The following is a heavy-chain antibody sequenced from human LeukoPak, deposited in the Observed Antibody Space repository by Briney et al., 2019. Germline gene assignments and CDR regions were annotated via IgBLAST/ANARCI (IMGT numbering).Heavy chain of an antibody. CDR1: GFTFSSYG. Sequence: PGGSLRLSCAASGFTFSSYGMSWVRQAPGKGLEWVSAISGSGGSTYYADSVKGRFTISRDNSKNTLYLQMNSLRAEDTAVYYCAKDLRASDSSGYYADYWGQGTLSPSPQ. V-gene: IGHV3-23*01. CDR3: AKDLRASDSSGYYADY. CDR2: ISGSGGST. D-gene: IGHD3-22*01. J-gene: IGHJ4*02.